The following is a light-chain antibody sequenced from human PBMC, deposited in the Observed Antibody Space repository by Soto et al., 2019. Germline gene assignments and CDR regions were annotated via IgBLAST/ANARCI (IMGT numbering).Light chain of an antibody. CDR3: QQFNSYPLT. CDR2: DAS. CDR1: QGIISA. V-gene: IGKV1-13*02. J-gene: IGKJ5*01. Sequence: AIQLTQSPSSLSASVGDRVTITCRASQGIISALAWYQQKPGKAPKLLIYDASSLESGVPSRFSGSGSGTDCTLTIISLQHEDFATYYCQQFNSYPLTFGQGTRLEIK.